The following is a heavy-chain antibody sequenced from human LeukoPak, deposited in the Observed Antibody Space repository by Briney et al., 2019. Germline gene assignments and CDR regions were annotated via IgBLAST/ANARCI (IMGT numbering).Heavy chain of an antibody. J-gene: IGHJ4*02. CDR2: IKEDGNRI. CDR3: ARGGWYYFEH. V-gene: IGHV3-7*01. CDR1: GFTFSTYW. Sequence: GGSLRLSCAASGFTFSTYWMSWVRQAPGKGLEWVANIKEDGNRIYYVDSVKGRFTISRENAKNSLYLQMSSLRAEDTAVYYCARGGWYYFEHWGQGVLVTVSS.